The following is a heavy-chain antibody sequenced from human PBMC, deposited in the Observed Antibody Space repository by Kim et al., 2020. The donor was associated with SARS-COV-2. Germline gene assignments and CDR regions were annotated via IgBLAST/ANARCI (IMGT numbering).Heavy chain of an antibody. V-gene: IGHV3-21*01. J-gene: IGHJ6*02. CDR3: ARDLGSDNWGGYYYYGMDV. CDR1: GFTFSSYS. Sequence: GGSLRLPCAASGFTFSSYSMNWVRQAPGKGLEWVSSISSSSSYIYYADSVKGRFTISRDNAKNSLYLQMNSLRAEDTAVYYCARDLGSDNWGGYYYYGMDVWGQGTTVTVSS. D-gene: IGHD7-27*01. CDR2: ISSSSSYI.